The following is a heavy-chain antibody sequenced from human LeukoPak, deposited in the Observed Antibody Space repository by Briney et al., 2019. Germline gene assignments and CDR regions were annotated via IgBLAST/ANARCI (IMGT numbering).Heavy chain of an antibody. Sequence: SETLSLTCTVSGGSISSYYWRWIRPPAGKGLEWIGRIYTSGSTNYNPSLKSRVTMSVDTSKNQFSLKLSSVTAADTAVYYCARVGSTSYYYYGMDVWGQGTTVTVSS. D-gene: IGHD2-2*01. CDR1: GGSISSYY. J-gene: IGHJ6*02. CDR2: IYTSGST. V-gene: IGHV4-4*07. CDR3: ARVGSTSYYYYGMDV.